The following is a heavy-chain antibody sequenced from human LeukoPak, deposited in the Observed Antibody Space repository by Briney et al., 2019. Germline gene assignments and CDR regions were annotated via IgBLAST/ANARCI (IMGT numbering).Heavy chain of an antibody. CDR1: GFIFKNFG. D-gene: IGHD7-27*01. V-gene: IGHV3-30*02. Sequence: PGGSLRLSCAASGFIFKNFGMYWVRQAPGKGLEWVAFIRYDGGRTYYTDSVKGRFTISRDNSNNTLYLQMNSLRPEDTAVYFCAKDRSWGMNSAEYWGQGTLVTVSS. CDR3: AKDRSWGMNSAEY. J-gene: IGHJ4*02. CDR2: IRYDGGRT.